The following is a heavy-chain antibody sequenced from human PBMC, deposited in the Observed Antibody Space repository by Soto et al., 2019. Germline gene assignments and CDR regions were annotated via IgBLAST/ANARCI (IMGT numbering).Heavy chain of an antibody. CDR3: AKDRSLVRGPMPY. V-gene: IGHV3-9*01. D-gene: IGHD3-10*01. J-gene: IGHJ4*02. CDR2: ISWNSGSI. CDR1: GFTFDDYA. Sequence: GGSLRLSCAASGFTFDDYAMHWVRQAPGKGLECVSGISWNSGSIGYADSVKGRFTISRDNAKNSLYLQMNSLRAEDTAVYYCAKDRSLVRGPMPYWGQGTLVTVYS.